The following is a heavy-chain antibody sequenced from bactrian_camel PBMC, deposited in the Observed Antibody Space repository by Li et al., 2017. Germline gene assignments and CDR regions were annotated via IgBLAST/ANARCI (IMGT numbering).Heavy chain of an antibody. J-gene: IGHJ4*01. D-gene: IGHD5*01. CDR2: IYTGGGST. CDR3: APDTRGSAY. V-gene: IGHV3S6*01. Sequence: VQLVESGGGLVQPGRSLGLSCAASGFTFSRYGMNWVRQAPGKGLEWVSSIYTGGGSTCYADSVKGRFTMSRDNARNTLYLQMNSLKTEDTAVYHCAPDTRGSAYWGQGTQVTVS. CDR1: GFTFSRYG.